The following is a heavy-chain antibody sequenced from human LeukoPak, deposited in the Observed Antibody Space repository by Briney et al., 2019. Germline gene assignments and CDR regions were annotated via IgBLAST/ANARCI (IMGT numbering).Heavy chain of an antibody. D-gene: IGHD6-13*01. J-gene: IGHJ3*02. CDR3: ARDSRTGYSSSRNAFDI. CDR1: GYTFTSYA. Sequence: ASVKVSCKASGYTFTSYAMNWVRQAPGQGLEWMGWINTNTGNPTYAQGFTGRFVFSLDTSVSTAYLQISSLKAEDTAVYYCARDSRTGYSSSRNAFDIWGQGTMVTVSS. CDR2: INTNTGNP. V-gene: IGHV7-4-1*02.